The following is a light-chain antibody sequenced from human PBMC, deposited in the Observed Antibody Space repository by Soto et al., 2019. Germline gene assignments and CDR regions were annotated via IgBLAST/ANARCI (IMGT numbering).Light chain of an antibody. CDR2: GAS. J-gene: IGKJ1*01. CDR1: QSVSSN. CDR3: QQYTNWPWT. V-gene: IGKV3-15*01. Sequence: EIVMTQSPATLSVSPGERATLSCRASQSVSSNLAWYQQKPGQAPRLLIYGASTRATGIPARFSGSGSGTDFALTISRLETDDSAVYYCQQYTNWPWTFGQGTKVDIK.